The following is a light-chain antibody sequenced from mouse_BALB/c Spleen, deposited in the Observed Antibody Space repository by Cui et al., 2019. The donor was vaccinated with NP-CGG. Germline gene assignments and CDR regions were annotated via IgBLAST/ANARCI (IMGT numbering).Light chain of an antibody. CDR3: QQCISNPLT. CDR2: SIS. V-gene: IGKV4-79*01. Sequence: QIVLTQSPAIMSASPGERVTMTCSASSNVSSSYLYWYQQKPGSSPKFWIYSISNLASGVPTRSSGSGSGPSYPLTINSMEAEDAATYYCQQCISNPLTFGAGTKLELK. J-gene: IGKJ5*01. CDR1: SNVSSSY.